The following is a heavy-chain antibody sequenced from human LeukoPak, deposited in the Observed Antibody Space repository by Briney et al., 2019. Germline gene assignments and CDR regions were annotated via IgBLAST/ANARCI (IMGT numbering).Heavy chain of an antibody. D-gene: IGHD1-26*01. CDR2: VNHSGST. Sequence: SETLSLTCAVYGGSFSGYYWSWVRQPPGKGLEWIGEVNHSGSTNYNPSLKSRVTISVDTSKNQFSLKLSSVTAADTAVYYCARRRRIVGATPGAFDIWGQGTMVTVSS. V-gene: IGHV4-34*01. CDR1: GGSFSGYY. CDR3: ARRRRIVGATPGAFDI. J-gene: IGHJ3*02.